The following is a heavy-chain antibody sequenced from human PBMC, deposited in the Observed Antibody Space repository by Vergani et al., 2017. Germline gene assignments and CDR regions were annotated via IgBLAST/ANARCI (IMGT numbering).Heavy chain of an antibody. D-gene: IGHD1-26*01. V-gene: IGHV3-30*18. CDR2: ISYDGSNK. CDR3: AKDQGGSRKKTTRIDY. Sequence: QVQLVESGGGVVQPGRSLRLSCAASGFTFSSYGMHWVRQAPGKGLAWVAVISYDGSNKYYADSVKGRFTISRDNSKNTLYLQMNSLRAEDTAVYYCAKDQGGSRKKTTRIDYWGQGTLVTVSS. CDR1: GFTFSSYG. J-gene: IGHJ4*02.